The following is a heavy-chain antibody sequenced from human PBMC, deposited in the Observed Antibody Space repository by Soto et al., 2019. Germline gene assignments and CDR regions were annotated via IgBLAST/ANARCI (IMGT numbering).Heavy chain of an antibody. V-gene: IGHV3-7*01. J-gene: IGHJ4*02. Sequence: GGSLRLSCTASRFTFSNYWMSWVRQAPGKGLEWVANIKQDGSETYYVDSLRGRFTISRDNAKNSVYLQMNSLRVDDTAVYFCAGENVAVPAYFWGQGTLVTVSS. D-gene: IGHD6-19*01. CDR3: AGENVAVPAYF. CDR2: IKQDGSET. CDR1: RFTFSNYW.